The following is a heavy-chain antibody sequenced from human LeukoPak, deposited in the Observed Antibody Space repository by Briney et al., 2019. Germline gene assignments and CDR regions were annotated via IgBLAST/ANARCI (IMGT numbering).Heavy chain of an antibody. J-gene: IGHJ4*02. CDR2: INSDGSST. Sequence: PGGSLRLSCAASGFTFSSYWMDWVRQAPGKGLAWVSRINSDGSSTTYADSVKGRFTISRDNAKNTLYLQMNSLRAEDTAVYYCARDGQMATTNFDYWGQGTLVTVSS. D-gene: IGHD5-24*01. V-gene: IGHV3-74*01. CDR1: GFTFSSYW. CDR3: ARDGQMATTNFDY.